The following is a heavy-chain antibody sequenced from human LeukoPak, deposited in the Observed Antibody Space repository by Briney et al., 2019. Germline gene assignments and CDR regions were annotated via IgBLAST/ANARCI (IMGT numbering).Heavy chain of an antibody. CDR1: GFTFSSYW. D-gene: IGHD3-22*01. J-gene: IGHJ4*02. Sequence: TGGSLRLSCAASGFTFSSYWMSWVRQAPGKGLEWVASINLDGSVRHYVDSARGRFTISRDNAKNSLYLQMNSLRAEDTALYYCATSDDSSGSDWGQGTLVTVSS. V-gene: IGHV3-7*01. CDR2: INLDGSVR. CDR3: ATSDDSSGSD.